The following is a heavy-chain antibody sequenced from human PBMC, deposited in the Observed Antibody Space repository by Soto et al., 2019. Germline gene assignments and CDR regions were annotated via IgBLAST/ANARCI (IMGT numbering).Heavy chain of an antibody. CDR1: GYTFTSYY. V-gene: IGHV1-46*03. J-gene: IGHJ5*02. Sequence: QVQLVQSGAEVKKPGASVKVSCKASGYTFTSYYMHWVRQAPGQGLEWMGIINPSGGSTSYAQKFQGRVTMTRDTSTSTVYMELSSLRSEDTAVDYCARGGRYSSSWDNWFDPWGQGILVTVSS. CDR2: INPSGGST. D-gene: IGHD6-13*01. CDR3: ARGGRYSSSWDNWFDP.